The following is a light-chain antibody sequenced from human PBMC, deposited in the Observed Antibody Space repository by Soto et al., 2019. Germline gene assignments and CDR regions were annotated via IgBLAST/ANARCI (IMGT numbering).Light chain of an antibody. CDR1: SGDIGSYNR. CDR3: SSYAGSYTFWV. Sequence: QSVLTQPASVSGSPGQSITISCTGTSGDIGSYNRVSWYQQHPGKAPKLIIYEVTDRPSGVSNRFSGSKSGNTASLTISGLQAEDEAEYYCSSYAGSYTFWVFGGGTKLTVL. CDR2: EVT. J-gene: IGLJ3*02. V-gene: IGLV2-14*01.